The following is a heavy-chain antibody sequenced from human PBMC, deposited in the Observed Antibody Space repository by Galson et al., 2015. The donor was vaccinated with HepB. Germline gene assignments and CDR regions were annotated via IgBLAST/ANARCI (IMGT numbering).Heavy chain of an antibody. Sequence: SVKVSCKASGYTFTSYAMNWVRQAPGQGLEWMGWINTNTGNPTYAQGFTGRFVFSLDTSVSTAYLQISSLKAEDTAVYYCARDLRRRGSSGWYSSAGYWGQGTLVTVSS. V-gene: IGHV7-4-1*02. D-gene: IGHD6-19*01. CDR3: ARDLRRRGSSGWYSSAGY. J-gene: IGHJ4*02. CDR1: GYTFTSYA. CDR2: INTNTGNP.